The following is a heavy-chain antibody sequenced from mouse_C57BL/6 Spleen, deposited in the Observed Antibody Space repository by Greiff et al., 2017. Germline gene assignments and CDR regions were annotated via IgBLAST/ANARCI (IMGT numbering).Heavy chain of an antibody. CDR2: IDPDNGDT. CDR3: TSLYDGTEAWVAY. V-gene: IGHV14-4*01. J-gene: IGHJ3*01. D-gene: IGHD2-3*01. Sequence: DVKLQESGAELVRPGASVKLSCTASGFNIKDDYMHWVKQRPEQGLEWIGRIDPDNGDTEYASKFQGKATITADKSSNTAYRQLSSLTAEDTAVYSGTSLYDGTEAWVAYWGQGTLVTVSS. CDR1: GFNIKDDY.